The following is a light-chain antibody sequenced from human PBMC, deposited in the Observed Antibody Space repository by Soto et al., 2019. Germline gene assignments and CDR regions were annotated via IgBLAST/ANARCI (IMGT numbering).Light chain of an antibody. CDR1: SSDVGGYNY. Sequence: QSVLTQPASVSGSPGQSITISCTGTSSDVGGYNYVSWYQQHPGKAPKFMIYEVSNRPSGVSNRFSGSKSGNTASLTISGLQAEDEADYYCTSYTSSDTYVFGRGTKVTVL. CDR2: EVS. V-gene: IGLV2-14*01. J-gene: IGLJ1*01. CDR3: TSYTSSDTYV.